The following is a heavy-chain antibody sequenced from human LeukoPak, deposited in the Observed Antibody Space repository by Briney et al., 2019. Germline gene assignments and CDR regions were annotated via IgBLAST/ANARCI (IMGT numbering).Heavy chain of an antibody. CDR2: IYYSGST. CDR1: GGSISNYY. CDR3: AREGYYGSGANWFDP. J-gene: IGHJ5*02. V-gene: IGHV4-30-4*01. D-gene: IGHD3-10*01. Sequence: PSETLSLTCTVSGGSISNYYWSWIRQPPGKGLEWIGYIYYSGSTYYNPSLKSRVTISVDTSKNQFSLKLSPVTAADTAVYYCAREGYYGSGANWFDPWGQGTLVTVSS.